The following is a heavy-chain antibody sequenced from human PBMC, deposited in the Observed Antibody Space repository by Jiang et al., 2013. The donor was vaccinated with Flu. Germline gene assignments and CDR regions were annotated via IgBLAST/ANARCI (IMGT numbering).Heavy chain of an antibody. J-gene: IGHJ4*02. CDR2: IYPSDSDT. D-gene: IGHD6-6*01. CDR1: GYIFTNYW. Sequence: QLVESGAGVKKPGESLKISCKASGYIFTNYWIAWVRQMPGKGLEWMGIIYPSDSDTRYSPSFQGQVTFSVDKSISFAYLQWSGLKASDSAMYYCARSASSSSPAEYWGQGTLVTVSS. CDR3: ARSASSSSPAEY. V-gene: IGHV5-51*01.